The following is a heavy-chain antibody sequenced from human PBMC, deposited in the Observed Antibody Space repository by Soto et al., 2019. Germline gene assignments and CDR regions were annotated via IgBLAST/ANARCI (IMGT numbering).Heavy chain of an antibody. J-gene: IGHJ4*01. CDR3: AKGSGSDFWSGYYF. Sequence: PGGSLRLSCAASGFTFSSYAMHWVRQAPGKGLEWVAVISYDGSNKYYADSVKGRFTISRDNSKNTLYLQMDSLRAEDTAVYYCAKGSGSDFWSGYYFWGHGTLVTVSS. V-gene: IGHV3-30-3*01. CDR2: ISYDGSNK. D-gene: IGHD3-3*01. CDR1: GFTFSSYA.